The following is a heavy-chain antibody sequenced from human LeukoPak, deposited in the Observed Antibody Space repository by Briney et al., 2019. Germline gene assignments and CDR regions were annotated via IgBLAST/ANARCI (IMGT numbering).Heavy chain of an antibody. CDR2: IIPYLGIA. CDR3: ARDDIVVVPAAMRSYYYYGLDV. D-gene: IGHD2-2*01. J-gene: IGHJ6*02. Sequence: GSSVKVSCKASGGTFSSYAISWVRQAPGQGLEWMGRIIPYLGIANYAQKLQGRVTITADKSTNTAYMELRSLRSEDTAVYYCARDDIVVVPAAMRSYYYYGLDVWGQGTTVTVSS. V-gene: IGHV1-69*04. CDR1: GGTFSSYA.